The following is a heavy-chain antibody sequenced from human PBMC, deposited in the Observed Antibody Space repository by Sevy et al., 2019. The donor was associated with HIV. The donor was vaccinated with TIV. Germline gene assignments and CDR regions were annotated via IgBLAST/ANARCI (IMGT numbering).Heavy chain of an antibody. V-gene: IGHV3-66*01. J-gene: IGHJ4*02. CDR3: ARGGTIFGLVRHYFDY. CDR2: IYSDGST. CDR1: GFSVNSNY. D-gene: IGHD3-3*01. Sequence: GSLRLSCAASGFSVNSNYMTWVRQAPGKGLDWVSIIYSDGSTKYEDALKGRFTISRDNSKNTMYLQMNSLRVEDTAVYYCARGGTIFGLVRHYFDYWGQGTLVTVSS.